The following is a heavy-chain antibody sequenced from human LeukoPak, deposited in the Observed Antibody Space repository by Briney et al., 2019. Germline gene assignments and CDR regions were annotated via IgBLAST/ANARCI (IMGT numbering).Heavy chain of an antibody. CDR1: GFTFSSYW. V-gene: IGHV3-7*01. Sequence: PGGSLRLSCAASGFTFSSYWMSWVRQAPGEGLEWVANIKQDGSEKYYVDSVKGRFTISRDNAKNSLYLQINSLRAEDTAVYYCAGDRGRDYFDYWGQGTLVIVSS. CDR2: IKQDGSEK. J-gene: IGHJ4*02. CDR3: AGDRGRDYFDY. D-gene: IGHD3-10*01.